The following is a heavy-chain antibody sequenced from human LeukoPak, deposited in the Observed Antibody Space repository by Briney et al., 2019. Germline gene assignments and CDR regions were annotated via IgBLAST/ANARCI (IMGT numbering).Heavy chain of an antibody. J-gene: IGHJ4*02. CDR1: GFTFSSYA. V-gene: IGHV3-23*01. CDR2: ISGSGGST. CDR3: TSQAGYSTSWYN. D-gene: IGHD6-13*01. Sequence: PGGSLRLSCAASGFTFSSYAMSWVRQAPGKGLEWVSAISGSGGSTYYADSVKGRFTISRDNSKNTLYLQMTNLNPEDTAVYYCTSQAGYSTSWYNWGQGTLVTVSS.